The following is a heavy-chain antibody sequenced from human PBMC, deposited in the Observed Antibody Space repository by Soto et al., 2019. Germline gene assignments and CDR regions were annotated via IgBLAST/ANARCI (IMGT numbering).Heavy chain of an antibody. CDR3: ARALSTEYSSRAFGI. CDR1: GYTFTSYG. J-gene: IGHJ3*02. Sequence: VKVSCKASGYTFTSYGISWVRQAPGQGLEWMGWISAYNGNTNYAQKLQGRVTMTTDTSTSTAYMELRSLRSDDTAVYYGARALSTEYSSRAFGIWGQGTMVTVSS. D-gene: IGHD6-13*01. V-gene: IGHV1-18*01. CDR2: ISAYNGNT.